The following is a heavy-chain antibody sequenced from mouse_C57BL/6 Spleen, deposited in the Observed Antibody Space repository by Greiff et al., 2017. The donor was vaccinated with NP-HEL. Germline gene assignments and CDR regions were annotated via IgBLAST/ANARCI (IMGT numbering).Heavy chain of an antibody. CDR2: IDPETGGT. V-gene: IGHV1-15*01. J-gene: IGHJ3*01. D-gene: IGHD3-2*02. CDR3: TRSGQLRLRLCAY. CDR1: GYTFTDYE. Sequence: QVQLQQSGAELVRPGASVTLSCKASGYTFTDYEMHWVKQTPVHGLEWIGAIDPETGGTAYNQKFKGKAILTADKSSSTAYMELRSLTSEDSAVYYCTRSGQLRLRLCAYWGQGTLVTVSA.